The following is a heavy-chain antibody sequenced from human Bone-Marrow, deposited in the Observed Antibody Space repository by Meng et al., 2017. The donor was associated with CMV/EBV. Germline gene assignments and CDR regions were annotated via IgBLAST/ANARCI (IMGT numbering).Heavy chain of an antibody. CDR3: ARHGRWARYYYGMDV. D-gene: IGHD6-13*01. Sequence: ASVKVSCKASGYTFTGYYMHWVRQAPGQGLEWMGWISAYNGNTNYARKFQGRVTITTDESPSTAYMELSSLRSEDTAVYYCARHGRWARYYYGMDVWGQGTTVTVSS. V-gene: IGHV1-18*04. CDR2: ISAYNGNT. CDR1: GYTFTGYY. J-gene: IGHJ6*02.